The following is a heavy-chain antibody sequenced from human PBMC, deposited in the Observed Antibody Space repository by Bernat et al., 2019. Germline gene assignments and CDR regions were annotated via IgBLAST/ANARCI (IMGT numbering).Heavy chain of an antibody. J-gene: IGHJ5*02. CDR2: ISSSSSYI. V-gene: IGHV3-21*01. D-gene: IGHD3-3*01. CDR3: ARPPLREFLEWSTLPWFDP. Sequence: EVQLVESGGGLIQPGGSLRLSCAASGFTVSSYSMNWVRQAPGKGLEWVSSISSSSSYIYYADSVKGRFTISRDNAKNSLYLQMNSLRAEDTAVYYCARPPLREFLEWSTLPWFDPWGQGTLVTVSS. CDR1: GFTVSSYS.